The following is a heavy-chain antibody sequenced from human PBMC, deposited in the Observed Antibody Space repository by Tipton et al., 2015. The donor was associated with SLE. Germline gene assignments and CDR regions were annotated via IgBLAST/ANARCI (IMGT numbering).Heavy chain of an antibody. CDR1: GFEFIAYH. CDR2: LNPRSGDT. J-gene: IGHJ4*02. V-gene: IGHV1-2*02. CDR3: ARERDYSSWYEWDS. D-gene: IGHD6-13*01. Sequence: QVQLVQSGAEVKKPGTSVKVSCKTSGFEFIAYHMHWVRQAPGQGPEWMGWLNPRSGDTYYARKFQGRVTLSASLSTAHMELTRLTSDDTAVYYCARERDYSSWYEWDSWGQGTLVTVSP.